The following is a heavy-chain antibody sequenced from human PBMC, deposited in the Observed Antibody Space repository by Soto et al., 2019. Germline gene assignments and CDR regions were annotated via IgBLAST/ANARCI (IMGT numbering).Heavy chain of an antibody. CDR3: ARDTGIAVAGIVY. CDR1: GSSISSYY. J-gene: IGHJ4*02. Sequence: PGETLSLTCTVSGSSISSYYVSWIRQPPGKGLEWIGYIYYSETTNYNPSLKRRATISVATSTNHFSLQLSSVTAADTAVYYCARDTGIAVAGIVYWGQGTLVTVSS. CDR2: IYYSETT. V-gene: IGHV4-59*01. D-gene: IGHD6-19*01.